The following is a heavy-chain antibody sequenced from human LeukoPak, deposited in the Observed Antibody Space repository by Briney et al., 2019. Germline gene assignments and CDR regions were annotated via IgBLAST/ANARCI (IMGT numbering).Heavy chain of an antibody. CDR1: GFTFGSYA. V-gene: IGHV3-30*07. Sequence: GGSLRLSCAASGFTFGSYAMHWVRQAPGKGLEWVAVISYDGSNKYYADSVKGRFTISRDNSKNTLYLQMNSLRAEDTAVYYCARTTVITPFDYWGQGTLVTVSS. J-gene: IGHJ4*02. CDR3: ARTTVITPFDY. D-gene: IGHD4-23*01. CDR2: ISYDGSNK.